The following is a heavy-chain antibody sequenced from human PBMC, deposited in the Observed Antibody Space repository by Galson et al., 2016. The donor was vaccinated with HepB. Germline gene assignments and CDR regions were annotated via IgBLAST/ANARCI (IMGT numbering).Heavy chain of an antibody. CDR3: ARDGGGTGGYYYYAMDV. D-gene: IGHD1-14*01. Sequence: SLRLSCAASGFTFSSSAMNWVRQAPGKGLEWVSAIGTAGDTYYPGSVKGRFTISRENAKNSLYLQMNSPRDEDTAVYYCARDGGGTGGYYYYAMDVWGQGTTVTVSS. V-gene: IGHV3-13*01. J-gene: IGHJ6*02. CDR2: IGTAGDT. CDR1: GFTFSSSA.